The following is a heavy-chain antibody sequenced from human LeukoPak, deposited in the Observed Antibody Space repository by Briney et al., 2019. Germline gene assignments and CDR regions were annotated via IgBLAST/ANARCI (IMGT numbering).Heavy chain of an antibody. D-gene: IGHD3-10*01. V-gene: IGHV3-64*02. CDR1: GFTFSSYS. Sequence: GGSLRLSCAASGFTFSSYSMHWVRQAPGKGLEYVSGVSSNGGSTWYAGSVKGRFTISRDNSKNTVNLQLGSLRIEDTAVYHCARMTLYGSGTVHWGQGILVTVSS. CDR3: ARMTLYGSGTVH. CDR2: VSSNGGST. J-gene: IGHJ4*02.